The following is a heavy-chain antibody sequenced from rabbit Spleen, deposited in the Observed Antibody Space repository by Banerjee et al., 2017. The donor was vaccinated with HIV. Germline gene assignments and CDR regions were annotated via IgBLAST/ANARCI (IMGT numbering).Heavy chain of an antibody. CDR3: AREFGGGVNVDL. Sequence: QEQLEESGGGLVKPGASLTLTCTASGFDFSSNYYMCWVRQAPGKGLEWIACIYTGSSGGTYYANWAKGRFTISKTSSTTVTLQMTSLTAAHTATYFCAREFGGGVNVDLWGPGTLVTVS. D-gene: IGHD1-1*01. CDR2: IYTGSSGGT. J-gene: IGHJ6*01. V-gene: IGHV1S45*01. CDR1: GFDFSSNYY.